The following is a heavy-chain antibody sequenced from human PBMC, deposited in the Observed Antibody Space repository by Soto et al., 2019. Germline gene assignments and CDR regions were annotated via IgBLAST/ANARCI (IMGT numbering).Heavy chain of an antibody. CDR1: GGSISSDGFY. J-gene: IGHJ3*02. V-gene: IGHV4-39*01. Sequence: QLQLQESGPGLVKPSETLSLTCTVSGGSISSDGFYWGLIRQPPGKGLEWIGSIYYSGSTSYNPSLKSRVTISVDTSKNQFSLKLSSVTAADTAVYYCARRGGFRSGYHHAFDIWGQGTLVTVSS. CDR3: ARRGGFRSGYHHAFDI. CDR2: IYYSGST. D-gene: IGHD3-22*01.